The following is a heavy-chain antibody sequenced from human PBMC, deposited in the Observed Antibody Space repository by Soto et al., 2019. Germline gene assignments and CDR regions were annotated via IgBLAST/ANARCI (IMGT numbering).Heavy chain of an antibody. J-gene: IGHJ4*02. D-gene: IGHD3-10*01. CDR1: GGSISSGGYS. CDR2: IYHSGST. CDR3: ASFSDYYGSGSYYNDDY. Sequence: PSETLSLTCAVSGGSISSGGYSWSWIRQPPGKGLEWIGYIYHSGSTYYNPSLKSRVTISVDRSKNQFSLKLSSVTAADTAVYYCASFSDYYGSGSYYNDDYWGQGTLVTVSS. V-gene: IGHV4-30-2*01.